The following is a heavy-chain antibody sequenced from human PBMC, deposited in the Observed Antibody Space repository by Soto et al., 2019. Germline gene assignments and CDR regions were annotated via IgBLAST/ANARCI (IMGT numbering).Heavy chain of an antibody. D-gene: IGHD6-19*01. CDR2: ISSSSSYI. CDR3: ATDFSYSSGWWPFDY. V-gene: IGHV3-21*01. CDR1: GFTFSSYS. J-gene: IGHJ4*01. Sequence: PGGSLRLSCAASGFTFSSYSMNWVRQAPGKGLEWVSSISSSSSYIYYADSVKGRFTISRDNDKNSLYLQMNSLRAEDTAVYYCATDFSYSSGWWPFDYWGHGTLVTRLL.